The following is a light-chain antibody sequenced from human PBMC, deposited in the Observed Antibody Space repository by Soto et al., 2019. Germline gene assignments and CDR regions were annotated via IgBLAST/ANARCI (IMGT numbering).Light chain of an antibody. CDR1: SSDVGAYTS. V-gene: IGLV2-14*01. J-gene: IGLJ1*01. Sequence: QCVLTHPASVSGSPGPSITLSCSGTSSDVGAYTSVSWYQQHPGKAPKLMIYEVSNRPSGVSNRFSGSKSANTASLTISGLQADDEAHYYCTSYTSDNRSYVFGTGTKV. CDR3: TSYTSDNRSYV. CDR2: EVS.